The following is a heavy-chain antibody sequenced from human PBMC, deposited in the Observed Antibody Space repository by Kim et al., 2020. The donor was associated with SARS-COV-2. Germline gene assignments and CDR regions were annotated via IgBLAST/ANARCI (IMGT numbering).Heavy chain of an antibody. D-gene: IGHD5-18*01. CDR3: ARDGGYSYGSNYYYGMDV. J-gene: IGHJ6*02. V-gene: IGHV3-11*04. Sequence: KGRLTISRDNAKNSLYLQMNSLRAEDTAVYYCARDGGYSYGSNYYYGMDVWGQGTMVTVSS.